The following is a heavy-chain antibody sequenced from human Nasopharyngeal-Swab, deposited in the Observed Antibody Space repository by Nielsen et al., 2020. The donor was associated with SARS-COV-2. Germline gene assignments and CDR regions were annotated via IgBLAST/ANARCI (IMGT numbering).Heavy chain of an antibody. Sequence: VRQAPGKGLEWVAVISYDGSNKYYADSVKGRFTISRDNSKNTLHLQMNSLRAEDTAVYYCARDRVSGSYVDYWGQGTLVTVSS. CDR3: ARDRVSGSYVDY. J-gene: IGHJ4*02. D-gene: IGHD1-26*01. V-gene: IGHV3-30-3*01. CDR2: ISYDGSNK.